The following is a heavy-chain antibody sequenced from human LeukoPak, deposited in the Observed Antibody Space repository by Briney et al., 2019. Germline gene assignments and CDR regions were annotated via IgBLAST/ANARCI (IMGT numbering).Heavy chain of an antibody. CDR3: ARGVLRYFDWLFYYFDY. Sequence: GGSLRLSCAASGFTFSSYWMHWVRQAPGKGLVWVSRINSDGSSTSYADSVRGRFSISRDNAKNTLYLQMNSLRAEDTAVYYCARGVLRYFDWLFYYFDYWGQGTLVTVSS. V-gene: IGHV3-74*01. CDR2: INSDGSST. CDR1: GFTFSSYW. D-gene: IGHD3-9*01. J-gene: IGHJ4*02.